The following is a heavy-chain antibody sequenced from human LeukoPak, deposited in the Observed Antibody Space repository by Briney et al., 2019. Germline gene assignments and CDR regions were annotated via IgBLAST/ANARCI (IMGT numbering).Heavy chain of an antibody. J-gene: IGHJ5*02. CDR2: INPNIGGT. Sequence: ASVKVSCKASGYTFTGYYVHWVRQAPGQGLEWMGWINPNIGGTNYAQKFQGRVTMNRDTSISTAYMELSRLTSDDTAVYYCARDSEQWLATWGQGTLVTVSS. CDR1: GYTFTGYY. V-gene: IGHV1-2*02. D-gene: IGHD6-19*01. CDR3: ARDSEQWLAT.